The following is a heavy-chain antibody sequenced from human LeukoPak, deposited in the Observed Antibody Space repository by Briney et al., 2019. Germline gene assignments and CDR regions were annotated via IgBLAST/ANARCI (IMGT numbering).Heavy chain of an antibody. CDR1: GGSISGSY. V-gene: IGHV4-59*01. CDR2: IYYSGST. J-gene: IGHJ5*02. Sequence: SETLSLTCTVSGGSISGSYWNWIRQPPGKGLEWIGYIYYSGSTNYNPSLKSRVTISVDTSKNQFSLKLSSVTAADTVVYYCASLSSGSYNWFDPWGRGTLVTVSS. D-gene: IGHD1-26*01. CDR3: ASLSSGSYNWFDP.